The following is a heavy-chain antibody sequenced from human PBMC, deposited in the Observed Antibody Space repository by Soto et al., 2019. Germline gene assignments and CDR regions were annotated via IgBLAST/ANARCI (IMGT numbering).Heavy chain of an antibody. D-gene: IGHD3-3*01. CDR1: GYTFTSYG. CDR2: ISAYNGNT. J-gene: IGHJ5*02. V-gene: IGHV1-18*01. CDR3: ARDRGIRRFLNWFDP. Sequence: QVQLVQSGAEVKKPGASVKVSCKASGYTFTSYGISWVRQATGQGHEWMGWISAYNGNTNYAQKLQGRVTMTTDTSTSTAYMELRSLRSDDTAVYYCARDRGIRRFLNWFDPWGQGTLVTVSS.